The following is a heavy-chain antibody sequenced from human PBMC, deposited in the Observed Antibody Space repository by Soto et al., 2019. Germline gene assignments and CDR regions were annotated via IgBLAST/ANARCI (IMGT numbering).Heavy chain of an antibody. V-gene: IGHV1-18*01. J-gene: IGHJ3*02. D-gene: IGHD3-16*02. CDR3: ARDVTMITFGGVIAYDAFDI. CDR1: GYTFTSYG. Sequence: ASVKVSCKASGYTFTSYGISWVRQAPGQGLEWMGWISAYNGNTNYAQKLQGRVTMTTDTSSSTAYMELRSLRSDDTAVYYCARDVTMITFGGVIAYDAFDIWGQGTMVTVSS. CDR2: ISAYNGNT.